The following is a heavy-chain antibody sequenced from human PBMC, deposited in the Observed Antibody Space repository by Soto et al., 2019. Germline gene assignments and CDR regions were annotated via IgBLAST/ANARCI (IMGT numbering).Heavy chain of an antibody. CDR1: GFTFSSYA. V-gene: IGHV3-23*01. J-gene: IGHJ4*02. D-gene: IGHD3-10*01. CDR2: ISGGGDST. CDR3: ARGIGGGYYGSASLLPHDY. Sequence: VQLLESGGGLVQPGGSLRLSCAASGFTFSSYAMSWVRQVPGKGLEWVSGISGGGDSTKYADSVKGRFTISRVNSKYTLYLEMSSRRAEDTAVYFWARGIGGGYYGSASLLPHDYWGQGTLVTVSS.